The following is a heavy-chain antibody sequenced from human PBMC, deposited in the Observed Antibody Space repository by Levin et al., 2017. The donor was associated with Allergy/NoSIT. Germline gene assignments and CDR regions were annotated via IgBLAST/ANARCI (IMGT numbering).Heavy chain of an antibody. D-gene: IGHD6-13*01. V-gene: IGHV4-31*03. CDR3: ARETYSSSWSRDYYYYMDV. J-gene: IGHJ6*03. CDR2: IYYSGST. Sequence: LRLSCTVSGGSISSGGYYWSWIRQHPGKGLEWIGYIYYSGSTYYNPSLKSRVTISVDTSKNQFSLKLSSVTAADTAVYYCARETYSSSWSRDYYYYMDVWGKGTTVTVSS. CDR1: GGSISSGGYY.